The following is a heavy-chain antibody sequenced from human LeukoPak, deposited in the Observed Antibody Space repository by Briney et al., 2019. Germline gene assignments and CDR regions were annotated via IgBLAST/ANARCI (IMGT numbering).Heavy chain of an antibody. CDR1: GFTFSGSA. CDR3: TFYVSGSYYDY. D-gene: IGHD3-10*01. CDR2: IRSKANSYAT. V-gene: IGHV3-73*01. J-gene: IGHJ4*02. Sequence: GGSLKLSCAASGFTFSGSAMHWVRQASGKGLEWVGRIRSKANSYATAYAASVKGRFTISRDDSKNTAYLQMNSLKTEDTAVYYCTFYVSGSYYDYWGQGTLVTVSS.